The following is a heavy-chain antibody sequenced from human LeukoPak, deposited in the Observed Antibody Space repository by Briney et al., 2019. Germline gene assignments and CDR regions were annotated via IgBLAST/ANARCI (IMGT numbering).Heavy chain of an antibody. J-gene: IGHJ6*02. D-gene: IGHD5-24*01. V-gene: IGHV3-21*01. CDR2: ISSSSSYI. CDR3: AKVEMATIDYYYGMDV. Sequence: PGGSLRLSCAASGFTFSSYSMNWVRQALGKGLEWVSSISSSSSYIYYADSVKGRFTISRDNAKNSLYLQMNSLRAEDTAVYYCAKVEMATIDYYYGMDVWGQGTTVTVSS. CDR1: GFTFSSYS.